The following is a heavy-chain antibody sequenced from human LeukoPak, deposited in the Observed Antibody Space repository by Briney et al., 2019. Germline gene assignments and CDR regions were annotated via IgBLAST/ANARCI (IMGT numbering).Heavy chain of an antibody. J-gene: IGHJ5*02. CDR1: GGTFSSYA. V-gene: IGHV1-69*13. D-gene: IGHD2-8*01. CDR3: ARDPDGVRDYPSSALNWFDP. CDR2: IIPIFGTA. Sequence: SVRVSCKASGGTFSSYAISWVRQAPGQGLEWMGGIIPIFGTANYAQKFQGRVTITADESTSTAYMELSSLRSEDTAVYYCARDPDGVRDYPSSALNWFDPWGQGTLVTVSS.